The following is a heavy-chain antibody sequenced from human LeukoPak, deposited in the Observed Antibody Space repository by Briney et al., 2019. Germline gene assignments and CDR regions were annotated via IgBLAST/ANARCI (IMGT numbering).Heavy chain of an antibody. CDR3: AKAPEYQLLWYYFDY. Sequence: PGRSLRLSCAASGFTFSSYGIHWVRQAPGEGLEWVAVISYDGSNKYYADSVKGRFTISRDNSKNTLYLQMNSLRAEDTAVYYCAKAPEYQLLWYYFDYWGQGTLVTVSS. J-gene: IGHJ4*02. V-gene: IGHV3-30*18. CDR2: ISYDGSNK. CDR1: GFTFSSYG. D-gene: IGHD2-2*01.